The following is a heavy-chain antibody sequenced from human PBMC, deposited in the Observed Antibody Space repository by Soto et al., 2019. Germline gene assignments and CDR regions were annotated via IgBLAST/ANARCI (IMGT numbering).Heavy chain of an antibody. D-gene: IGHD3-9*01. J-gene: IGHJ4*02. CDR3: AQNPDILTGYSDCDY. CDR2: ISGSGGST. Sequence: EVQLLESGGGLVQPGGSLRLSCAASGFTFSSYAMSWVRQAPGKGLEWVSAISGSGGSTYYADSVKGRFTISRDNSKNTLYLQMNSLRAEDTAVYYCAQNPDILTGYSDCDYWGQGTLVTVSS. CDR1: GFTFSSYA. V-gene: IGHV3-23*01.